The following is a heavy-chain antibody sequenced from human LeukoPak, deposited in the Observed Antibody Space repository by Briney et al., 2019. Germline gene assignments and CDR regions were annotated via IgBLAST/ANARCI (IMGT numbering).Heavy chain of an antibody. D-gene: IGHD2/OR15-2a*01. Sequence: SETLSLTCTVSGGSISSGDYYWSWIRQPPGKGLEWIGYIYNSGSPYYNPSLKSRVTISVDTSKNQFSLKLSSVTAADMAVYYCAREYLRTFDYWGQGTLVTVSS. V-gene: IGHV4-30-4*08. CDR1: GGSISSGDYY. CDR3: AREYLRTFDY. J-gene: IGHJ4*02. CDR2: IYNSGSP.